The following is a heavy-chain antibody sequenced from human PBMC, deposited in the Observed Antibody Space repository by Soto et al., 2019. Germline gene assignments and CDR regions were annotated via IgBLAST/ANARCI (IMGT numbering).Heavy chain of an antibody. J-gene: IGHJ2*01. CDR1: GYTFSTYA. Sequence: QVQLVQSGAEEKKPGASVKVSCKASGYTFSTYAMHWVRQAPGQRLEWMGWINAGNGNTKYSQKFQGRVTITRDTSASTAYMELSSLRSEDTAVYYCARAPSWWYFDLWGRGTLVTVSS. CDR2: INAGNGNT. V-gene: IGHV1-3*05. CDR3: ARAPSWWYFDL.